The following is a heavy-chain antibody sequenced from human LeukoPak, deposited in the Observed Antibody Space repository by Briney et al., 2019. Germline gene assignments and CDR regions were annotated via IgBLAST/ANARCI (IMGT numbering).Heavy chain of an antibody. J-gene: IGHJ3*01. Sequence: PSETLSLTCTVSGGSISSSSYYWGWIRQPPGMELEWIGSIYYTGNTYYNPSLKSRVTMSVDTSKNQFSLKLTSVTAADTAVYYCARDVAVLLGAIKHDVFDLWGHGTLVAVSS. D-gene: IGHD2-2*01. CDR1: GGSISSSSYY. CDR3: ARDVAVLLGAIKHDVFDL. V-gene: IGHV4-39*07. CDR2: IYYTGNT.